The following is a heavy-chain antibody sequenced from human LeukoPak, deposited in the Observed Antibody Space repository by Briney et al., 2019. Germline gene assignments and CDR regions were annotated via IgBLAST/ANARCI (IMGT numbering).Heavy chain of an antibody. Sequence: PSETLSLTCTVSGGSISSYYWSWIRQPPGKGLEWIGYIYYSGSTNYNPSLKSRVTISVDKSKNQFSLKLSSVTAADTAVYYCARENDDILTGYYDPPDAFDIWGQGTMATVSS. J-gene: IGHJ3*02. CDR2: IYYSGST. CDR3: ARENDDILTGYYDPPDAFDI. CDR1: GGSISSYY. V-gene: IGHV4-59*12. D-gene: IGHD3-9*01.